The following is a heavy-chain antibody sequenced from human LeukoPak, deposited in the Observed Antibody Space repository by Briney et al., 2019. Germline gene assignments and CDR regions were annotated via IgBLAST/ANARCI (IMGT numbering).Heavy chain of an antibody. D-gene: IGHD6-13*01. V-gene: IGHV1-2*02. CDR2: INPNSGGT. Sequence: VASVTVSCKASGYTFTGYYMHWVRQAPGQGLEWMGWINPNSGGTNYAQKFQGRVTMTRDTSISTAYMELSRLRSDDTAVYYCARGGVSSSWYSGYWGQGTLVTVSS. J-gene: IGHJ4*02. CDR3: ARGGVSSSWYSGY. CDR1: GYTFTGYY.